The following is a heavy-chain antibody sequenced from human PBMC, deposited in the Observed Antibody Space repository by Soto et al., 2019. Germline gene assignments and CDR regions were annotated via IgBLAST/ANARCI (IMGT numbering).Heavy chain of an antibody. J-gene: IGHJ4*02. CDR1: RFTFSSYA. CDR2: IRGTGGST. V-gene: IGHV3-23*01. Sequence: GVSLRLSCAAPRFTFSSYAMSWVRQSPGKGLEWVAPIRGTGGSTDYADGVKGRLMISRDNSKNALYLQMHRLRVDETAVYYCAKDAAVVAMVSYSDYWGQGT. CDR3: AKDAAVVAMVSYSDY. D-gene: IGHD5-18*01.